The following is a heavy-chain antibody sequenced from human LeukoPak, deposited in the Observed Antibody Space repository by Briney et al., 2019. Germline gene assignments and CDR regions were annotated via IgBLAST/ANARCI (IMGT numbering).Heavy chain of an antibody. Sequence: WASVKVSCKASGYTFTGYYMHWVRQAPGQGLEWMGWINPNSGGTNYAQEFQGRVTMTRDTSISTAYMELSRLRSDDTAVYYCARDQVQLEREDWFDPWGQGTLVTVSS. CDR2: INPNSGGT. D-gene: IGHD1-1*01. V-gene: IGHV1-2*02. CDR1: GYTFTGYY. J-gene: IGHJ5*02. CDR3: ARDQVQLEREDWFDP.